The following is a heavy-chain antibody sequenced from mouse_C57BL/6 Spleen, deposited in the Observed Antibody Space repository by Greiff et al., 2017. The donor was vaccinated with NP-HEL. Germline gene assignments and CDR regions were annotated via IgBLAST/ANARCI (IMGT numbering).Heavy chain of an antibody. CDR1: GYTFTDYE. CDR3: TRSDGGGYYNY. V-gene: IGHV1-15*01. J-gene: IGHJ2*01. CDR2: IDPETGGT. D-gene: IGHD2-3*01. Sequence: QVQLQQSGAELVRPGASVTLSCKASGYTFTDYEMHWVKQTPVHGLEWIGAIDPETGGTAYNQKFKGKAILTADKSSSTAYMELRSLTSEDSAVYYCTRSDGGGYYNYWGQGTTLTVSS.